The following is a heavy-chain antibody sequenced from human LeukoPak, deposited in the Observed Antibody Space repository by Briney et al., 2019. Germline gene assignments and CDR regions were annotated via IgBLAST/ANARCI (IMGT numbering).Heavy chain of an antibody. V-gene: IGHV3-30*04. D-gene: IGHD3-22*01. CDR3: ARVLNHYYDSSGFDY. CDR1: GFTFSSYA. Sequence: GGSLRLSCAASGFTFSSYAMHWVRQAPGKGLEWVAVISYDGSNKYYADSVKGRFTISRDNSKNTLYLQMNSLRAEDTAVYYCARVLNHYYDSSGFDYWGQGTLVTVSS. J-gene: IGHJ4*02. CDR2: ISYDGSNK.